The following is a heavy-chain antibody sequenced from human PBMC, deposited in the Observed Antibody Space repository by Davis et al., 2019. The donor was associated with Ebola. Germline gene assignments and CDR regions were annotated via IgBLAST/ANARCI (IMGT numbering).Heavy chain of an antibody. CDR1: GGSISSGGYY. J-gene: IGHJ6*03. CDR3: ARTLTGLIYYYYYYMDV. D-gene: IGHD7-27*01. Sequence: PSETLSLTCTVSGGSISSGGYYWSWIRQHPGKGLEWIGYIYYSGSTYYNPSLKSRVTISVDTSKNQFSLKLSSVTVADTAVYYCARTLTGLIYYYYYYMDVWGKGTTVTVSS. CDR2: IYYSGST. V-gene: IGHV4-31*03.